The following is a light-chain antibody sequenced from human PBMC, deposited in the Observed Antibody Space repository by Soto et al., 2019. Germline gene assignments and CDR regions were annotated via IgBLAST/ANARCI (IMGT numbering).Light chain of an antibody. V-gene: IGKV3-11*01. Sequence: FRLTQSPPTLSLTQGERATLSCRASQSVSSYLAWYQQKPGQAPRLLIYDASNRATGIPARFSGSGSGTDFTLTISSLEPEDFAVYYCQQRSNWPLTFGGGTKVDIK. J-gene: IGKJ4*01. CDR3: QQRSNWPLT. CDR2: DAS. CDR1: QSVSSY.